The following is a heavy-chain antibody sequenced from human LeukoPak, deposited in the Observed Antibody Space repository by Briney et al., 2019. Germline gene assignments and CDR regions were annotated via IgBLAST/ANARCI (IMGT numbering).Heavy chain of an antibody. D-gene: IGHD2-2*01. J-gene: IGHJ5*02. CDR2: IYFTGST. Sequence: SETLSLTCTVSGGSMNDYYWTWIRQPPGKGLEWIGYIYFTGSTSYNPSLKSRVTISVDTSKNQFSLKLSSVTAADTAVYYCARPGLGYCSSTSCSEGNWFDPWGQGTLVTVSS. CDR1: GGSMNDYY. V-gene: IGHV4-59*12. CDR3: ARPGLGYCSSTSCSEGNWFDP.